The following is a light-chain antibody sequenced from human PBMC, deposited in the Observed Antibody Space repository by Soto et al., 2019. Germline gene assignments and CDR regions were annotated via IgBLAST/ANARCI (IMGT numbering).Light chain of an antibody. V-gene: IGLV2-11*01. CDR2: DVT. CDR1: SSDVGGYNF. Sequence: QSALTQPRSVSGSPGQSVTISCTGTSSDVGGYNFVSWYQQHPGKAPKFMIYDVTKRPSGVPDRFAGSKSSNTASLTIAGLLAEEDADYYCCSYVGSYTSYVFGTGTKVTVL. CDR3: CSYVGSYTSYV. J-gene: IGLJ1*01.